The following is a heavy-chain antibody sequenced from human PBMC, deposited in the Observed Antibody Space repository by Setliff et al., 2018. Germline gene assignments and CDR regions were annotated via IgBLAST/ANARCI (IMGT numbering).Heavy chain of an antibody. CDR2: TIPMFGTR. V-gene: IGHV1-69*05. CDR3: ARGSRFGTIVYRGDYYLDV. J-gene: IGHJ6*03. CDR1: GGTFSNYG. Sequence: SVKVSCKASGGTFSNYGISWVRQAPGQGLEWMGGTIPMFGTRNYARKFQGRVTIITDESTSTAYMQLTSLGSEDTAVYYCARGSRFGTIVYRGDYYLDVWGKGTTVTVSS. D-gene: IGHD3-10*01.